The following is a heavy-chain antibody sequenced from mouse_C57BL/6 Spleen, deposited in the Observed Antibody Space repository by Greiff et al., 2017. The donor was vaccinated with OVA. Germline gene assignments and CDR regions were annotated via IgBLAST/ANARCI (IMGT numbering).Heavy chain of an antibody. J-gene: IGHJ2*01. CDR1: GYAFSSSW. V-gene: IGHV1-82*01. D-gene: IGHD4-1*01. Sequence: VKLMESGPELVKPGASVKISCKASGYAFSSSWMNWVKQRPGKGLEWIGRIYPGDGDTNYNGKFKGKATLTADKSSSTAYMQLSSLTSEDSAVYFCASGWDDYWGQGTTLTVSS. CDR3: ASGWDDY. CDR2: IYPGDGDT.